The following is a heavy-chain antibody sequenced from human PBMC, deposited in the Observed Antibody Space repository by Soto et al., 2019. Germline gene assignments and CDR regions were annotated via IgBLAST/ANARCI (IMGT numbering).Heavy chain of an antibody. CDR1: GFTFSSYA. CDR3: AQELTDSVLMVYAIPSDLPRPYYYYGMDV. V-gene: IGHV3-30-3*01. CDR2: ISYDGSNK. J-gene: IGHJ6*02. Sequence: QVQLVESGGGVVQPGRSLRLSCAASGFTFSSYAMHWVRQAPGKGLEWVAVISYDGSNKYYADSVKGRFTISRDNSKNTLYLQMNSLRAEDTAVYYCAQELTDSVLMVYAIPSDLPRPYYYYGMDVWGQGTTVTVSS. D-gene: IGHD2-8*01.